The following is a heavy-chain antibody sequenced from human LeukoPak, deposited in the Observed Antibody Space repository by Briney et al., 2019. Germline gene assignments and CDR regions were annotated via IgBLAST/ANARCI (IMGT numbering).Heavy chain of an antibody. J-gene: IGHJ6*03. CDR3: ATLPTRQYYYGSGSRYMDV. CDR2: IIPIFGTA. D-gene: IGHD3-10*01. CDR1: GGTFSSYA. Sequence: SVKVSCKASGGTFSSYAISWVRQAPGQGLEWMGGIIPIFGTANYAQKFQGRVTITTDESTSTAYMELSSLRSEDTAVYYCATLPTRQYYYGSGSRYMDVWGKGTTVTVSS. V-gene: IGHV1-69*05.